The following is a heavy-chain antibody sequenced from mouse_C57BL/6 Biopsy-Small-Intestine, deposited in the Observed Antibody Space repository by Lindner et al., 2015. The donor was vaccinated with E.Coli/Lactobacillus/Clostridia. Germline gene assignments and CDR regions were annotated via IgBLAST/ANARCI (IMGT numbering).Heavy chain of an antibody. CDR2: SFPIFDTA. D-gene: IGHD2-13*01. J-gene: IGHJ4*01. V-gene: IGHV1-69*02. Sequence: SVKVSCKASGGTFSSYVINWVRQAPGQGLEWMEASFPIFDTANYAQKFQGRVTITADESTSTAYMELYFLKSEDTAVYYCARGTAYGDYRGWLGYWGQGTLVTVSS. CDR3: ARGTAYGDYRGWLGY. CDR1: GGTFSSYV.